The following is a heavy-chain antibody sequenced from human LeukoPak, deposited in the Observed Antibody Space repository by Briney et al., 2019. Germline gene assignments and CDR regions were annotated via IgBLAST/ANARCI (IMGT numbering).Heavy chain of an antibody. CDR3: ARAVDTSIAHWDY. CDR2: IYYSGST. Sequence: SETLSLTCTVSGGSISSGGYYWSWIRQHPGKGLEWIGYIYYSGSTYYNPSLKSRVTMSVDTSKNHLSLKLSSVTAADTAVYYWARAVDTSIAHWDYWGQGTLVTVSS. V-gene: IGHV4-31*03. D-gene: IGHD5-18*01. CDR1: GGSISSGGYY. J-gene: IGHJ4*02.